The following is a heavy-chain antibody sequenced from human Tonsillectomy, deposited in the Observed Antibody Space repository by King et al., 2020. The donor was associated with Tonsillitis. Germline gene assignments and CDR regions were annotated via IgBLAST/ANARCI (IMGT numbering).Heavy chain of an antibody. D-gene: IGHD4-23*01. CDR2: LSYDGRTK. Sequence: QVQLVKSGGGVVQPGRSLRLSCAASGFTFSSYGMHWVRQAPGKGLEWVAVLSYDGRTKYYADSVMGRFTISRDNSKNTLYLQMNFLRAEDTAVYYCARDPDYGGNSSFDYWGQGTLVTVSS. CDR1: GFTFSSYG. V-gene: IGHV3-33*05. J-gene: IGHJ4*02. CDR3: ARDPDYGGNSSFDY.